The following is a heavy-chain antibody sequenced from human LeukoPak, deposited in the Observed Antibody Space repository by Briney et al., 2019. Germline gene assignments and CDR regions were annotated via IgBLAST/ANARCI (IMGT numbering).Heavy chain of an antibody. Sequence: GRSLRLSCAASGFTFSSYDMHWVRQAPGKGVEWVTVISYDGSNKYYGDSVKGRFTISRDNSKNTLYLKMNSLRAEDTAVYYCAKEGSNGDFDYWGQGTLVTVSS. CDR1: GFTFSSYD. D-gene: IGHD1-26*01. J-gene: IGHJ4*02. CDR3: AKEGSNGDFDY. CDR2: ISYDGSNK. V-gene: IGHV3-30*18.